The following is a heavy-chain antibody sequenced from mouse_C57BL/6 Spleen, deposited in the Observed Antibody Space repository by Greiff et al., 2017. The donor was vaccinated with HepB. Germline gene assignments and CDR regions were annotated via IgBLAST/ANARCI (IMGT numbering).Heavy chain of an antibody. J-gene: IGHJ4*01. Sequence: EVHLVESGGGLVQPKGSLKLSCAASGFSFNTYAMNWVRQAPGKGLEWVARIRSKSNNYATYYADSVKDRFTISRDDSESMLYLQMNNLKTEDTAMYYCVRGGSYAMDYWGQGTSVTVSS. CDR1: GFSFNTYA. V-gene: IGHV10-1*01. CDR2: IRSKSNNYAT. CDR3: VRGGSYAMDY.